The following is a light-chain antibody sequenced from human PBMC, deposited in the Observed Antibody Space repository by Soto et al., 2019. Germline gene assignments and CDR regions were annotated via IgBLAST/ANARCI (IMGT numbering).Light chain of an antibody. V-gene: IGKV1-33*01. CDR3: QQYDHLPYT. CDR2: HAS. J-gene: IGKJ2*01. Sequence: DIQMTQSPPSLSASVGDRVTITCQASQDISNYLSWCQQKPGKAPKLLIYHASNLGTGVPSRFSGSGSGTYFTFTISSLQPEDTATYYCQQYDHLPYTFGQGTKLEI. CDR1: QDISNY.